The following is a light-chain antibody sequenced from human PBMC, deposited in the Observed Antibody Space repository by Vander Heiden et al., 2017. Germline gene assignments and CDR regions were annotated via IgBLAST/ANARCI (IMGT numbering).Light chain of an antibody. J-gene: IGKJ4*01. V-gene: IGKV3-15*01. CDR3: QQYSNWPLT. Sequence: EIVMTQSPATLSVSPGERATLSCRASQSVSNNLAWYQQKPGQAPRLLIYGAFTRATDIPARFSGSGSGTEFTLTFSSLQSEDFVVYYCQQYSNWPLTFGGGTKVEIK. CDR2: GAF. CDR1: QSVSNN.